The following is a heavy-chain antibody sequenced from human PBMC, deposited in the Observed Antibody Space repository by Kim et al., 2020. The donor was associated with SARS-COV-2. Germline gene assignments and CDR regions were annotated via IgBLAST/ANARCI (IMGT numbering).Heavy chain of an antibody. J-gene: IGHJ4*02. CDR3: ARFWHSSGWTFDY. D-gene: IGHD6-19*01. Sequence: YADSVKGRFTISRDNAKNSLYLQMNSLRAEDTAVYYCARFWHSSGWTFDYWGQGTLVTVSS. V-gene: IGHV3-11*06.